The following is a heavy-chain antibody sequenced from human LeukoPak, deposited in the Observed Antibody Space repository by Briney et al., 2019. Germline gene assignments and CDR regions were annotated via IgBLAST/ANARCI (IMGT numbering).Heavy chain of an antibody. Sequence: GGSLRPSCAASGFTFSTYAMHWVRQAPGKGLEWVGVISSDGSDEWYAESAKGRFTISRDNSKNTLYLRIDSLRPEDTAIYYCERSISVGAFDIWGQGTMVTVSS. J-gene: IGHJ3*02. CDR3: ERSISVGAFDI. CDR2: ISSDGSDE. CDR1: GFTFSTYA. D-gene: IGHD6-25*01. V-gene: IGHV3-30*04.